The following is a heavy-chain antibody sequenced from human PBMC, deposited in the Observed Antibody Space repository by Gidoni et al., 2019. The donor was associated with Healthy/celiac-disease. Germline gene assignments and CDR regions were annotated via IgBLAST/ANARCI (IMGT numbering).Heavy chain of an antibody. V-gene: IGHV1-46*01. CDR2: INPSGGST. J-gene: IGHJ3*02. CDR1: GYTFTSYY. CDR3: ARTATGYSSSQEGAFDI. Sequence: QVQLVQSGAEVKKPGASVKVSCKASGYTFTSYYMHWVRQAPGQGLEWMGIINPSGGSTSYAQKFQGRVTMTRDTSTSTVYMELSSLRSEDTAVYYCARTATGYSSSQEGAFDIWGQGTMVTVSS. D-gene: IGHD6-13*01.